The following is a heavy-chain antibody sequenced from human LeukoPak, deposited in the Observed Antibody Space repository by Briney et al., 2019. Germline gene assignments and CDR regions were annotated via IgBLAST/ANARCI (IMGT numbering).Heavy chain of an antibody. J-gene: IGHJ4*02. D-gene: IGHD3-9*01. CDR1: GFTFSYYS. Sequence: KAGGPLRLSCAASGFTFSYYSMNWVRQAPGKGLEWVSTICNSSDIYYADSVKARLTISRDNAKNSQHLPVISLRAEDTSVYYCARGPLTSYWFDYWGQGTLVTVSS. CDR3: ARGPLTSYWFDY. CDR2: ICNSSDI. V-gene: IGHV3-21*01.